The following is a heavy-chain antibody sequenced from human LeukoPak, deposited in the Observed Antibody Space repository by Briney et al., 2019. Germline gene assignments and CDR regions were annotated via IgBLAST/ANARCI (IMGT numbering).Heavy chain of an antibody. J-gene: IGHJ4*02. CDR3: VKAAAGPFDY. CDR2: ISSSGRTT. V-gene: IGHV3-48*01. CDR1: GFTLSSYS. Sequence: GGSLRLSCVASGFTLSSYSINWVRQAPGKGLEWVSYISSSGRTTYYADSVKGRFTISRDNAKSSLYLQMNGLRPEDTALYYCVKAAAGPFDYWGQGTLVTVSS. D-gene: IGHD6-13*01.